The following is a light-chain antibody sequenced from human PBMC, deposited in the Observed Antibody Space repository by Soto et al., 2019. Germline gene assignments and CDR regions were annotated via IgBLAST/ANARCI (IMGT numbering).Light chain of an antibody. CDR1: QSVSSNY. V-gene: IGKV3-20*01. J-gene: IGKJ4*01. Sequence: EIVLTQSSGTLSLSPGERVTLSCRASQSVSSNYLAWYQQKSGQAPRLLIYRASTRATGIPDRFSGSGSGTDFSLIISRLEPEDSAVYDCQQYAASPLTFGGGTKLEIK. CDR2: RAS. CDR3: QQYAASPLT.